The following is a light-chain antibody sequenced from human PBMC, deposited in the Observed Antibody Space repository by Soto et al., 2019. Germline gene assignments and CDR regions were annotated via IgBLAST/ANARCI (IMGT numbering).Light chain of an antibody. J-gene: IGKJ1*01. CDR3: QQYVSSVT. CDR1: QSVDSSF. V-gene: IGKV3-20*01. Sequence: EIVLTQSPGSLSLSPGERATLSCRASQSVDSSFFAWYQQKPGQAPRLLIYGASNRGTGIPDRFSGGGCGTFFILTSSRQAAEFFALYYCQQYVSSVTFGEGTKVEIK. CDR2: GAS.